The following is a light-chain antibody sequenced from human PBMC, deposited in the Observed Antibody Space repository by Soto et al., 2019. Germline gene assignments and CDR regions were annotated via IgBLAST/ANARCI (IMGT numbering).Light chain of an antibody. Sequence: QSVLTQPPSVSGAPGQRVTISCTGSSSNIGAGYDVHWYQQLPGTAPKLLIYGNSNRPSGVPDRFSGSKSGASASLAITGLQAEDEADYYCQPYDSSLSAFYVFRTGTKVTVL. CDR1: SSNIGAGYD. CDR2: GNS. V-gene: IGLV1-40*01. CDR3: QPYDSSLSAFYV. J-gene: IGLJ1*01.